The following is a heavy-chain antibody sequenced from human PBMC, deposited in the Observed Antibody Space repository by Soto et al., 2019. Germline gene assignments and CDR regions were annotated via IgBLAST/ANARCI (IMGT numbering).Heavy chain of an antibody. CDR2: IYPGDSDT. V-gene: IGHV5-51*01. CDR3: ARLTYYYDSSGYSWFHP. Sequence: PGESLQISCKGSGYSFTSYWIGWVRQMPGKGLEWMGIIYPGDSDTRYSPSFQGQVTISADKSISTAYLQWSSLKASDTAMYYCARLTYYYDSSGYSWFHPWGPAPLVTVSS. J-gene: IGHJ5*02. CDR1: GYSFTSYW. D-gene: IGHD3-22*01.